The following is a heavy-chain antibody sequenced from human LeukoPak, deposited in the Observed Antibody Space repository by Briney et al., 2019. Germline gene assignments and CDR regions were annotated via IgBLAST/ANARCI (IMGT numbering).Heavy chain of an antibody. Sequence: ASVKVSCKASGYTFISYGISWVRQAPGQGLEWMGWISAYNGNTNYAQKLQGRVTMTTDTSTSTAYMELRSLRSDDTAVYYCARVKRYGSGTTGGDYWGQGTLVTVSS. CDR2: ISAYNGNT. V-gene: IGHV1-18*04. D-gene: IGHD3-10*01. J-gene: IGHJ4*02. CDR1: GYTFISYG. CDR3: ARVKRYGSGTTGGDY.